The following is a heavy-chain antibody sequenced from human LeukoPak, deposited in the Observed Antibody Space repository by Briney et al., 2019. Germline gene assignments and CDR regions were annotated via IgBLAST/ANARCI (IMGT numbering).Heavy chain of an antibody. J-gene: IGHJ4*02. Sequence: ADSVKGRFTISRDNAKNSLYLQMNSLRAEDTAVYYCARDLTCGYWGQGTLVTVSS. CDR3: ARDLTCGY. V-gene: IGHV3-48*01.